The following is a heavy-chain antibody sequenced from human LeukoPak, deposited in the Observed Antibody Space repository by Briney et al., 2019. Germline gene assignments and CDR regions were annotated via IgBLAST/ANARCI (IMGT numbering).Heavy chain of an antibody. Sequence: GGSLRLSCAASGFTVSSNYMSWVRQAPGKGLEWVAVISYDGSNKYYADSVKGRFTISRDNSKNTLYLQMNSLRAEDTAVYYCARDLVPLGYCSSTSCLGYYMDVWGKGTTVTVSS. D-gene: IGHD2-2*01. J-gene: IGHJ6*03. CDR1: GFTVSSNY. V-gene: IGHV3-30-3*01. CDR2: ISYDGSNK. CDR3: ARDLVPLGYCSSTSCLGYYMDV.